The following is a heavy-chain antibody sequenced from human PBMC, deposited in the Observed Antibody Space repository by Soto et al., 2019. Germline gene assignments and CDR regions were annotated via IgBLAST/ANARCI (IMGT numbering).Heavy chain of an antibody. V-gene: IGHV3-33*01. Sequence: QVQLVQSGGGVVQPGRSLRLSCAASGFTFSSYGMHWVRQAPGKGLEWVAVIWYDGSNKYYADSVKGRFTISRDNSKNTLYLQMNGLRAEDTAVYYCARDHVEMATSDEGIFDYWGQGTLVTVSS. CDR2: IWYDGSNK. J-gene: IGHJ4*02. CDR1: GFTFSSYG. D-gene: IGHD5-12*01. CDR3: ARDHVEMATSDEGIFDY.